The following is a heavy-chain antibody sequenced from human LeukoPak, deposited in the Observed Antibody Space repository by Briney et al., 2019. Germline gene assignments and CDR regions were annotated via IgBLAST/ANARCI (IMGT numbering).Heavy chain of an antibody. J-gene: IGHJ6*02. Sequence: WASVKVSCKASGYTFTSYAMHWVRQAPGQRLEWMGWINAGNGNTKYSQKFQGRVTITRDTSASTAYMELSSLGSEDTAVYYCARSLAAAYYYYGMDVWGQGTTVTVSS. CDR1: GYTFTSYA. CDR2: INAGNGNT. V-gene: IGHV1-3*01. CDR3: ARSLAAAYYYYGMDV.